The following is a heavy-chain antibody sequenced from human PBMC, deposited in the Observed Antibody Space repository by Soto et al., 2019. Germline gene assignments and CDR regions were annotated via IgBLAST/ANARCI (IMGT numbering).Heavy chain of an antibody. J-gene: IGHJ4*02. V-gene: IGHV4-30-2*06. CDR1: GGSITHGGFS. CDR2: IGHLENT. Sequence: SETLSLTCTVSGGSITHGGFSWSWIRQSPGKGLEWIGYIGHLENTYFHPTFKSRLTMSIDRSKNQFSLNLSSVAAADRAVYYCARGGGNDPFDSWGQGVLVTVSS. CDR3: ARGGGNDPFDS. D-gene: IGHD5-12*01.